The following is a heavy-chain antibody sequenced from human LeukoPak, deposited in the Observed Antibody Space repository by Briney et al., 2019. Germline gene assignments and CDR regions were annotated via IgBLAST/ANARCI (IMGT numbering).Heavy chain of an antibody. J-gene: IGHJ2*01. CDR2: INPNSGGT. CDR3: ARADIAVAGGNWYFDL. CDR1: GYTFTGYY. D-gene: IGHD6-19*01. Sequence: ASVKVSCKASGYTFTGYYMHWVRQAHGQGLEWMGRINPNSGGTNYAQKFQGRVTMTRDTSISTAYMELSRLRSDDTAVYYCARADIAVAGGNWYFDLWGRGTLVTVSS. V-gene: IGHV1-2*06.